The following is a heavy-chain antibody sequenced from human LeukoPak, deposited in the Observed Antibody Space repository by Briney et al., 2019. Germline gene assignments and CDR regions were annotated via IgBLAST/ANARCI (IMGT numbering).Heavy chain of an antibody. CDR2: IRYDGSNK. D-gene: IGHD3-3*01. CDR1: GFTFSSYG. V-gene: IGHV3-30*02. Sequence: GGSLRLSCAASGFTFSSYGIHWVRQAPGKGLEWVTFIRYDGSNKYHADSVKGRFTISRDNSKNTLYLQMNSLRAEDTAMYYCAKDYDFWSGYYSGHFDYWGQGTLVTVSS. CDR3: AKDYDFWSGYYSGHFDY. J-gene: IGHJ4*02.